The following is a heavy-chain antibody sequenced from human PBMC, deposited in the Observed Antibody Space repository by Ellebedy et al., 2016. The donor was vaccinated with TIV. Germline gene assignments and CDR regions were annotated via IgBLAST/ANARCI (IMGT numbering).Heavy chain of an antibody. V-gene: IGHV5-51*01. J-gene: IGHJ4*02. D-gene: IGHD6-13*01. CDR2: IYPGDSDT. Sequence: GESLKISCKGSGYSFTSYWIGWVRQMPGKGLEWMGIIYPGDSDTRYSPSFQGQVTISADKSISTAYLQWSSLKASDTAMYYCARLTEQQLISTYYFDYWGQGTLVTVSS. CDR1: GYSFTSYW. CDR3: ARLTEQQLISTYYFDY.